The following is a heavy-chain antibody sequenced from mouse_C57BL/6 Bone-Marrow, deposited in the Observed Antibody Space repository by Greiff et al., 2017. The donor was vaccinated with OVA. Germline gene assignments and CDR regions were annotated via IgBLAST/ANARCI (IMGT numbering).Heavy chain of an antibody. CDR2: IDPSDSYT. V-gene: IGHV1-59*01. CDR3: ARWGRVFAY. D-gene: IGHD1-1*01. Sequence: QVQLQQPGAGLVRPGTSVKLSCTASGYTFTSYWMHWVRQRPGQGLEWIGVIDPSDSYTNYNQTFKGKATLTVDISSSTAYMQLSSLTSEDSAVYYCARWGRVFAYWGQGTLVTVSA. J-gene: IGHJ3*01. CDR1: GYTFTSYW.